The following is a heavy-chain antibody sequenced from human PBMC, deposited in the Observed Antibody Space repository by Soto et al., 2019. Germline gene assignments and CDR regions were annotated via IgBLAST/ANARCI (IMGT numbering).Heavy chain of an antibody. J-gene: IGHJ4*02. CDR1: GYTFTSYA. Sequence: QVQLVQSGAEVKKPGASVKVSCKASGYTFTSYAMHWVRQAPGQRLEWMGWINAGNGNTKYSQKFQGRVTITRDTYASTDYMELSSLRSEDTAVYYCARDIMAAAPDYWGQGTLVTVSS. CDR3: ARDIMAAAPDY. CDR2: INAGNGNT. V-gene: IGHV1-3*01. D-gene: IGHD6-13*01.